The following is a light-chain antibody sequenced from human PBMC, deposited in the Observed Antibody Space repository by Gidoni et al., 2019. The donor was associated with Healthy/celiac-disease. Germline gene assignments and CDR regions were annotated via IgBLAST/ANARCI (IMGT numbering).Light chain of an antibody. CDR2: DAS. Sequence: AIKLTQSPSSLSASVGDRVTITCRASQSISSALAWYQQKPGKAPKLLIYDASSLESGVPSRFSGSGSGTDFTLTISSLQPDDFATYYCQQFNSYSRTFGQGTKLEIK. CDR3: QQFNSYSRT. CDR1: QSISSA. V-gene: IGKV1-13*02. J-gene: IGKJ2*01.